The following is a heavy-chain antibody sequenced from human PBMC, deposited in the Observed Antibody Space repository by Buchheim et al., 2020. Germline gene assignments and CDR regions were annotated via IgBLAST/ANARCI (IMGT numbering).Heavy chain of an antibody. Sequence: EVQLVESGGGLVQPGGSLRLSCAASGFTFSSYEMNWVRPAPGKGLEWVSYISSSGSTIYYADSVKGRFTISRDNAQNSLYLQMNSLRAEDTAVYYCAREGDFWSGYFDPFDYWGQGTL. CDR1: GFTFSSYE. V-gene: IGHV3-48*03. CDR2: ISSSGSTI. J-gene: IGHJ4*02. CDR3: AREGDFWSGYFDPFDY. D-gene: IGHD3-3*01.